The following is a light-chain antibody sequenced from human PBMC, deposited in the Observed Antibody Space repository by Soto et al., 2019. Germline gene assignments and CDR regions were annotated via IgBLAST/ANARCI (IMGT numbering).Light chain of an antibody. Sequence: ILFTQSPTTLSFSPGGKATPSCKASRSVSSYLAWYQQKPGQAPRLLIYDASNRATGIPARFSGSGSGTDFTLTISSLEPEDFAVYYCQQRSNWPPGITFGGGTKV. J-gene: IGKJ4*01. V-gene: IGKV3-11*01. CDR1: RSVSSY. CDR2: DAS. CDR3: QQRSNWPPGIT.